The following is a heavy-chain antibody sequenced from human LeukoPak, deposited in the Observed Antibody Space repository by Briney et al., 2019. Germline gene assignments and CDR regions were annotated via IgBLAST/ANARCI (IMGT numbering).Heavy chain of an antibody. J-gene: IGHJ4*02. CDR2: INHSGST. CDR3: ARGTYYYGSGSYWVY. V-gene: IGHV4-34*01. Sequence: SETLSLTCTVSGDSISANYWSWIRQPPGKGLEWIGEINHSGSTNYNPSLRSRVTISVDTSKNQFSLKLSSVTAADTAVYYCARGTYYYGSGSYWVYWGQGTLVTVSS. D-gene: IGHD3-10*01. CDR1: GDSISANY.